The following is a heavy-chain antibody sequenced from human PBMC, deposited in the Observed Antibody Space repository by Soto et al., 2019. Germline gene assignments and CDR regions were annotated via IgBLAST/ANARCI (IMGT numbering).Heavy chain of an antibody. CDR2: IFYSGST. CDR1: GGSISSSSYY. CDR3: ARHLTYCSAGSCYSDFPYYGMDV. D-gene: IGHD2-15*01. J-gene: IGHJ6*02. V-gene: IGHV4-39*01. Sequence: SETLSLTCTVSGGSISSSSYYRGWIRQPPGKGLEWIGSIFYSGSTYYNPSLKSRVTISVDTSKSQFSLKLSSVTAADTAVYYCARHLTYCSAGSCYSDFPYYGMDVWGQGTTVTVSS.